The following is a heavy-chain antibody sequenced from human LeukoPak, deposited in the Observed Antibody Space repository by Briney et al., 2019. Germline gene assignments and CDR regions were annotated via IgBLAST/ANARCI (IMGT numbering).Heavy chain of an antibody. CDR1: GFTFSSYG. V-gene: IGHV3-33*01. D-gene: IGHD3-10*01. J-gene: IGHJ5*02. CDR3: ARDRVPIWFGESVWFDP. Sequence: PGGSLRLSCAASGFTFSSYGMHWVRQAPGKGLEWVAVIWYDGSNKYYADSVKGRFTISRDNSKNTLYLQMNSLRAEDTAVYYCARDRVPIWFGESVWFDPWGQGTLVTVSS. CDR2: IWYDGSNK.